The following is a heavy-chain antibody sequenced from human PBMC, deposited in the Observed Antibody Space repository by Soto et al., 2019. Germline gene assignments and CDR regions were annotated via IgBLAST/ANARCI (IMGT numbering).Heavy chain of an antibody. CDR3: AAYCISTSCYPFDY. CDR2: MNPNSGNT. Sequence: ASVKVSCKASGYTFTSYDINWVRQATGQGLEWMGWMNPNSGNTGYAQKFQGRVTMTRNTSISTAYMELSSLRSEDTAVYYCAAYCISTSCYPFDYWGQGTLVTVSS. V-gene: IGHV1-8*01. D-gene: IGHD2-2*01. CDR1: GYTFTSYD. J-gene: IGHJ4*02.